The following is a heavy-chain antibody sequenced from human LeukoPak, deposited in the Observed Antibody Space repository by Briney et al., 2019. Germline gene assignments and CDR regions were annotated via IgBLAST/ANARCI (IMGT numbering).Heavy chain of an antibody. Sequence: SETLSLTCTVSGGSISSYYWSWIRQPPGKGLEWIGYIYYSGSTNYNPSLKSRVTISVDTSKSQFSLKLSSVTAADTAVYYCARSAWYCSSTSCYLDYWGQGTLVTVSS. V-gene: IGHV4-59*01. CDR2: IYYSGST. J-gene: IGHJ4*02. CDR3: ARSAWYCSSTSCYLDY. D-gene: IGHD2-2*01. CDR1: GGSISSYY.